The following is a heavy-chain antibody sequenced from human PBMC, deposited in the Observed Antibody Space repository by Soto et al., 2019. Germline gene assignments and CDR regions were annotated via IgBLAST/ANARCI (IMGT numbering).Heavy chain of an antibody. CDR2: ILNDGSNR. CDR1: GFTFSNYG. CDR3: ARDDEYSGNGMDV. D-gene: IGHD3-10*01. Sequence: QVQLVESGGGVVQPGRSLRLSCAASGFTFSNYGMHWVRQAPGKGLEWVAVILNDGSNRYHADSVKDRFTISRDNSKITLYLQMNSVRAEDTGVYYCARDDEYSGNGMDVWGQGTTVTVS. J-gene: IGHJ6*02. V-gene: IGHV3-33*01.